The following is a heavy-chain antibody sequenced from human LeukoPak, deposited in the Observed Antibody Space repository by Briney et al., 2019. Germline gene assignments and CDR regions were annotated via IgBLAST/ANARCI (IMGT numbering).Heavy chain of an antibody. D-gene: IGHD1-26*01. J-gene: IGHJ4*02. Sequence: GGSLRLSCAASGFTFSSYAMSWVRQAPGKGVEWVSAISGSGGSTYYADSVKGRFTLSRDNSKNTLYLQMNSLRAEDTAVYYCAKPLVGATDYWGQGTLVTVSS. CDR2: ISGSGGST. CDR1: GFTFSSYA. CDR3: AKPLVGATDY. V-gene: IGHV3-23*01.